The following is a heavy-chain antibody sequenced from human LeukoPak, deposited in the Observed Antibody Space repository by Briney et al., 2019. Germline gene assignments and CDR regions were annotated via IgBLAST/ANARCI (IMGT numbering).Heavy chain of an antibody. CDR2: IYYSGST. CDR3: ARAGGNSGYYYYYGMDV. V-gene: IGHV4-31*03. J-gene: IGHJ6*02. CDR1: GGSIGSGGYY. D-gene: IGHD4-23*01. Sequence: PSETLSLTCTVSGGSIGSGGYYWSWIRQHPGKGLEWIGYIYYSGSTYYNPSLKSRVTISVDTSKNQFSLKLSFVTAADTAVYYCARAGGNSGYYYYYGMDVWGQGTTVTVSS.